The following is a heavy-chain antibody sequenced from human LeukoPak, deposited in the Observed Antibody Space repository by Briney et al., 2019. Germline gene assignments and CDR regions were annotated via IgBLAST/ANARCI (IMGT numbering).Heavy chain of an antibody. CDR2: IYFTGST. CDR3: ARDHCSSTSCRFNYYYYYMDV. CDR1: GDSVSSSSYY. J-gene: IGHJ6*03. D-gene: IGHD2-2*01. Sequence: SETLSLTCSVSGDSVSSSSYYWGWIRQPPGKGLEWIGSIYFTGSTYYNPSLKSRVTMSVDTSKNQFSLKLSSVTAADTAVYYCARDHCSSTSCRFNYYYYYMDVWGKGTTVTISS. V-gene: IGHV4-39*07.